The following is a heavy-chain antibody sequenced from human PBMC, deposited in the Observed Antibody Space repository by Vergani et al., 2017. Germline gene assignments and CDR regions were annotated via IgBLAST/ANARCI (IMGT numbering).Heavy chain of an antibody. CDR1: GFSFSNYY. J-gene: IGHJ3*01. Sequence: QVQLVESGGGLVKPGGSLRLSCAASGFSFSNYYMTWIRQAPGKGLEWVSYISGSGSSIFYADSVKGRFTISRDNADNSLYLQMNSLRAEDTAVYYCARXAILVSGGGGTLDLWGQGTMVTLSP. CDR2: ISGSGSSI. V-gene: IGHV3-11*04. D-gene: IGHD2-8*02. CDR3: ARXAILVSGGGGTLDL.